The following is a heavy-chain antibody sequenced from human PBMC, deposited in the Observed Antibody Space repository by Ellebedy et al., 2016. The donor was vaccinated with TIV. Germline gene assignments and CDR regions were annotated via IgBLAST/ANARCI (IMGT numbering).Heavy chain of an antibody. J-gene: IGHJ4*02. CDR2: IDYSGRT. Sequence: GSLRLXXTVSGGSISSYYWSWIRQSPEKGLEWIGYIDYSGRTNYDPSLKSRVTISEDKSKRQLSLKLSSVTAADTAVYSCARHGGDSGGWRMRSSFDYWGQGILVTVSS. D-gene: IGHD6-19*01. CDR3: ARHGGDSGGWRMRSSFDY. CDR1: GGSISSYY. V-gene: IGHV4-59*08.